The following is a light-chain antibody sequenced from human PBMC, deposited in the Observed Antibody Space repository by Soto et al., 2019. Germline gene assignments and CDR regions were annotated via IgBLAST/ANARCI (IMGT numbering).Light chain of an antibody. CDR1: SSDIGDYNY. CDR2: EVT. V-gene: IGLV2-14*01. CDR3: SSYTSSNTLYV. J-gene: IGLJ1*01. Sequence: QSALTQPASVSGSPGQSITISCTGTSSDIGDYNYVSWYQQHPGKAPKLMIYEVTNRPSGVSNRFSGSKSGNTASLTISGLQAEDEADYYCSSYTSSNTLYVFGTGTKLTGL.